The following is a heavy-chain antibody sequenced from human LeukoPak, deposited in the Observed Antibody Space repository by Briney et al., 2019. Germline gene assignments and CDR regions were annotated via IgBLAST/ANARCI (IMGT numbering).Heavy chain of an antibody. CDR1: GFTFSSYS. CDR3: ARGEYSSSWYQPYYYYYYMDV. D-gene: IGHD6-13*01. V-gene: IGHV3-21*01. Sequence: GGSLRLSCAASGFTFSSYSMNWVRQAPGKGLEWVSSISSSSSYIYYADSVKGRFTISRDNAKNSLYLQMNSLRAEDTAVYYCARGEYSSSWYQPYYYYYYMDVWGKGTTVTISS. CDR2: ISSSSSYI. J-gene: IGHJ6*03.